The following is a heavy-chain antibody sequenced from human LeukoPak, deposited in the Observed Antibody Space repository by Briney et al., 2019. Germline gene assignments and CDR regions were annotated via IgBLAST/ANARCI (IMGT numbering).Heavy chain of an antibody. J-gene: IGHJ4*02. V-gene: IGHV3-30*04. D-gene: IGHD4-17*01. CDR3: ARAYYGDYTYYFDY. CDR1: GFTFSSYA. Sequence: GGSLRLSCAASGFTFSSYAMHWVRQAPGKGLEWVAVISYDGSNKYYADSVKGRFTISRDNSKNTLYLQMNSLRAEDTAVYYCARAYYGDYTYYFDYWGQGTLVTVSS. CDR2: ISYDGSNK.